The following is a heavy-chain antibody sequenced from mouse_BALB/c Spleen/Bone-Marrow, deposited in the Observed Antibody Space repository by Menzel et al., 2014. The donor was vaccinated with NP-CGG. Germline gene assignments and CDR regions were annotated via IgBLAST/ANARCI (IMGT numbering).Heavy chain of an antibody. D-gene: IGHD1-1*01. CDR3: TRDPDYYGSSYAMDY. CDR2: ISSGGSYT. Sequence: DVKLQESGGGLVKPGGSLKLSCAASGFTFSSYTLSWVRQTPEKRLEWVATISSGGSYTYYPDSVKGRFTISRDNAKNTLYLQMSSLKSEDTAMYYCTRDPDYYGSSYAMDYWGQGTSVTVSA. V-gene: IGHV5-6-4*01. CDR1: GFTFSSYT. J-gene: IGHJ4*01.